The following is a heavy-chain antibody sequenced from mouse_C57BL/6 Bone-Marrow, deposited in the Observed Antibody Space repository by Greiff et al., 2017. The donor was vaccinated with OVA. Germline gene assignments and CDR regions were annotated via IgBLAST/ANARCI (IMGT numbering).Heavy chain of an antibody. Sequence: VKVVESGAELARPGASVKLSCKASGYTFTSYGISWVKQRTGQGLEWIGEIYPRSGNTYYNEKFKGKATLTADKSSSTAYMELRSLTSEDSAVYFCANRDDYDGAMDYWGQGTSVTVSS. CDR2: IYPRSGNT. CDR1: GYTFTSYG. CDR3: ANRDDYDGAMDY. V-gene: IGHV1-81*01. J-gene: IGHJ4*01. D-gene: IGHD2-4*01.